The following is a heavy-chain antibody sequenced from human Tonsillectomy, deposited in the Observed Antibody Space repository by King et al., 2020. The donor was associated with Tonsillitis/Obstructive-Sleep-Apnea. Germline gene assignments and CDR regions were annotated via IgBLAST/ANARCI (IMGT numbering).Heavy chain of an antibody. Sequence: EVQLVESGGGLVQPGGSLRLSCAASGFTFSSYAMSWVRQAPGKGLDWVSSISGSGGSTYYADSVTGRFTIARYNSKNTLYLQMNGLRAEETAVYYCASALVTTPLYYFDYWGQGTLVTVSS. J-gene: IGHJ4*02. V-gene: IGHV3-23*04. D-gene: IGHD4-17*01. CDR2: ISGSGGST. CDR3: ASALVTTPLYYFDY. CDR1: GFTFSSYA.